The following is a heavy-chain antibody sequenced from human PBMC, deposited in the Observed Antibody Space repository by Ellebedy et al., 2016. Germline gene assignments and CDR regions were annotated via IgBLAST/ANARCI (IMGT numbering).Heavy chain of an antibody. D-gene: IGHD3-10*01. V-gene: IGHV4-39*07. J-gene: IGHJ4*02. Sequence: SETLSLXCTVAGGSISSSGYYWSWIRQPPGKGLEWIGSFYYSENTHYNPSLKSRVTISVDTSKNQFSLKLTSVTAADTAVYYCARGIDSYGVGRYWGQGTLVTVSS. CDR2: FYYSENT. CDR1: GGSISSSGYY. CDR3: ARGIDSYGVGRY.